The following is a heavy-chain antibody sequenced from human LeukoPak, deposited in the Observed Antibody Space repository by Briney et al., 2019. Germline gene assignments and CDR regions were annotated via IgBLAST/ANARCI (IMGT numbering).Heavy chain of an antibody. Sequence: ASVKVSCKASGYTFTSYGISWVRQAPRQGLEWMGWISAYNGNTNYAQKLQGRVTMTTDTSTSTAYMELRSLRSDDTAVYYCARGVSSSGWYNAFDIWGQGTMVTVSS. V-gene: IGHV1-18*01. CDR3: ARGVSSSGWYNAFDI. CDR2: ISAYNGNT. CDR1: GYTFTSYG. J-gene: IGHJ3*02. D-gene: IGHD6-19*01.